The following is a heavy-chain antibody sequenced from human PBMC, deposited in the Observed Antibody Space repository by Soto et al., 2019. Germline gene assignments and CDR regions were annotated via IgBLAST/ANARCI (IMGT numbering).Heavy chain of an antibody. D-gene: IGHD2-2*02. J-gene: IGHJ6*02. CDR1: GGIFSSYA. Sequence: SVKVSCKASGGIFSSYAISWVRQAPGQGLEWMGGIIPIFGTANYAQKFQGRVTITADESTSTAYMELSSLRSEDTAVYYCARNIVVVTAAIEEYYYYGMDVWGQGTTLTV. CDR2: IIPIFGTA. CDR3: ARNIVVVTAAIEEYYYYGMDV. V-gene: IGHV1-69*13.